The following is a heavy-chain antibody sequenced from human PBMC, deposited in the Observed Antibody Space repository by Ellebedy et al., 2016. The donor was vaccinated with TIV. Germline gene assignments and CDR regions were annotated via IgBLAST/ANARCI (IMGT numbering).Heavy chain of an antibody. CDR2: IYTSGNT. V-gene: IGHV4-4*07. Sequence: GSLRLXCTVSGGSISTYYWSWIRQPAGKGLEWIGRIYTSGNTNYNPSLKSRVTMSVDTSKNQFSLRLNSVTAADTAVYYCARDGYCSGGSCHLQFMDVWGKGTTVTVSS. CDR3: ARDGYCSGGSCHLQFMDV. J-gene: IGHJ6*03. CDR1: GGSISTYY. D-gene: IGHD2-15*01.